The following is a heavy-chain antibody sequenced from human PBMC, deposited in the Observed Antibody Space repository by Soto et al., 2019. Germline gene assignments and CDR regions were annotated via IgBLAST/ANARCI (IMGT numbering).Heavy chain of an antibody. CDR3: PRSTIVLVPAAMAPSQYYYYSMDV. Sequence: QVQLVQSGAEVKKPGSSVKVSCKASGGTFSSYAISWVRQAPGQGLEWMGGIIPIFGTANYAQKFQGRVTITADESTSTAYMELSSLRSDYTALYYCPRSTIVLVPAAMAPSQYYYYSMDVWGQGTTVTVSS. J-gene: IGHJ6*02. CDR2: IIPIFGTA. D-gene: IGHD2-2*01. CDR1: GGTFSSYA. V-gene: IGHV1-69*12.